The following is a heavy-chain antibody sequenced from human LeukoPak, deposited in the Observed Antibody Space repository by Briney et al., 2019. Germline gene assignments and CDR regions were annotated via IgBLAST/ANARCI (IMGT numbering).Heavy chain of an antibody. J-gene: IGHJ4*02. D-gene: IGHD1-26*01. V-gene: IGHV3-21*01. CDR2: INSRSTHT. Sequence: GGSLRLSCAGSGFTFSRDAMNWVRQAPGKGLEWVSSINSRSTHTAYADSVKGRFTISRDSGNNSVFLQMNSLGVDDTAIYFCARGGGSYSYWGQGVRVTVSS. CDR3: ARGGGSYSY. CDR1: GFTFSRDA.